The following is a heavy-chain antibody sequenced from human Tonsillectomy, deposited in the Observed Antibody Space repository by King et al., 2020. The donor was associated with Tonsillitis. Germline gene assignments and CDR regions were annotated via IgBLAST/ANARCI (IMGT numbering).Heavy chain of an antibody. CDR3: ARDDYYDNDGMDV. D-gene: IGHD3-22*01. J-gene: IGHJ6*02. V-gene: IGHV3-33*01. CDR2: IWYDGSNK. CDR1: GFTFSSYG. Sequence: VQLVESGGGVVEPGRSLRLSCAASGFTFSSYGMHWVRQAPGKGLEWVAVIWYDGSNKYYADSVKGRFTISRDNSKNTLYLQMNSLRAEDTAVYYCARDDYYDNDGMDVWGQGTTVTVSS.